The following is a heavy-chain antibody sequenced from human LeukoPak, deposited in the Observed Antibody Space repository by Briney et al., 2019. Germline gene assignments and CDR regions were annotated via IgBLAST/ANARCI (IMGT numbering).Heavy chain of an antibody. J-gene: IGHJ4*02. CDR1: GFSFSNYA. CDR3: AKDFVVVPGNVNYFDY. CDR2: ISGSGDNT. Sequence: GGSLRLSCAASGFSFSNYAMSWVRQAPGRGLEWVSGISGSGDNTYYADSVKGRFTVSRDNFKNTLYVQMKSLRAEDTAVYYCAKDFVVVPGNVNYFDYWGQGTLVTVSS. V-gene: IGHV3-23*01. D-gene: IGHD2-21*02.